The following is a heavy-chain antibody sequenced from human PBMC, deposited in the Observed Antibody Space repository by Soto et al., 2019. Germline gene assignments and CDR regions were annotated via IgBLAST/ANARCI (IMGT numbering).Heavy chain of an antibody. V-gene: IGHV3-33*01. D-gene: IGHD4-4*01. CDR2: ISSDGSIK. Sequence: SLRLSCAASGFTFSGYGMHWVRQAPGKGLEWVAVISSDGSIKYYADSVKGRFTVSRDPFKSTLFLQMNSLRAEDTAVYYCARDLNDYSNILDYWGQGTLVTVSS. CDR3: ARDLNDYSNILDY. CDR1: GFTFSGYG. J-gene: IGHJ4*02.